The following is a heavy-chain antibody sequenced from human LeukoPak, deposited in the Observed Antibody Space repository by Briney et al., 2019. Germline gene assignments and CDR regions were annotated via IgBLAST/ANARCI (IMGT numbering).Heavy chain of an antibody. CDR1: GGSISSSSSY. D-gene: IGHD4-23*01. CDR2: IYYSGTT. Sequence: SETLSLTCTVSGGSISSSSSYWGWIRQPPGKGLEWIGSIYYSGTTYYNPSLRSRITISVDTSKNQFSLRLSSVTAADTALYYCARHGSVSGGWFPNSYFDYWGQGTLVTVSS. V-gene: IGHV4-39*01. CDR3: ARHGSVSGGWFPNSYFDY. J-gene: IGHJ4*02.